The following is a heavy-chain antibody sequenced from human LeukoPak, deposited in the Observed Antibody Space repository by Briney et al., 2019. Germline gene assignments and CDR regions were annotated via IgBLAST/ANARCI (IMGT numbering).Heavy chain of an antibody. CDR3: ARDGRGYCSGGSCFDDY. D-gene: IGHD2-15*01. CDR2: ISSSSSYM. V-gene: IGHV3-21*01. Sequence: PGGSLRLSCAASGFTFSSYSMNWVRQAPGKGLEWVSSISSSSSYMYYADSVKGRFTISRDNAKNSLYLQMNSLRAEDTAVYYCARDGRGYCSGGSCFDDYWGQGTLVTVSS. J-gene: IGHJ4*02. CDR1: GFTFSSYS.